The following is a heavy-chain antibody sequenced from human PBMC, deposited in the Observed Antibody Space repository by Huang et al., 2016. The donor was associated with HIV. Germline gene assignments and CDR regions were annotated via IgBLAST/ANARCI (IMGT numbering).Heavy chain of an antibody. V-gene: IGHV4-39*01. CDR3: ARLPGSITMVRGVITDPY. Sequence: QLQLQELGPGLVKPSETLSLTCTVSGGSIRSDDYYWGWLRQPPGKGLEWIGSIYYSGSTDSSPSPKSRVTITVDTCKNQFSLKMRAVTAADTAVYYCARLPGSITMVRGVITDPYWGQGTLVTVSS. CDR2: IYYSGST. D-gene: IGHD3-10*01. J-gene: IGHJ4*02. CDR1: GGSIRSDDYY.